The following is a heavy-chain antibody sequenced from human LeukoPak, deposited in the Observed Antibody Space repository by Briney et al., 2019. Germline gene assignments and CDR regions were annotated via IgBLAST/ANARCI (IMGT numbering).Heavy chain of an antibody. CDR3: ARTITGTPGKWFDP. Sequence: SGPALFNPPPTLSPTCTFTGCARRTRGMCVSWIRQPPGKALEWLSRIDWDDDKYYSTSLKTRLTISKDTSKNQVVLTMTNMDPVDTATYYCARTITGTPGKWFDPWGQGTLVTVSS. D-gene: IGHD1-20*01. CDR1: GCARRTRGMC. V-gene: IGHV2-70*11. J-gene: IGHJ5*02. CDR2: IDWDDDK.